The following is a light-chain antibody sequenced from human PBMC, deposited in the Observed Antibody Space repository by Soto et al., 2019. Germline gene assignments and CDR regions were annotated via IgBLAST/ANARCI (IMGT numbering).Light chain of an antibody. CDR3: QQYNNWPPHT. V-gene: IGKV3-15*01. Sequence: EILMTQSPATLSVSPGERATLSCRASQSVSSDLAWYQQRAGQAPRLLIYGASTRATGIPARFSGGGSGTQFTLTISSLQSEDFAVYYCQQYNNWPPHTFGQGTKVDI. CDR2: GAS. J-gene: IGKJ2*01. CDR1: QSVSSD.